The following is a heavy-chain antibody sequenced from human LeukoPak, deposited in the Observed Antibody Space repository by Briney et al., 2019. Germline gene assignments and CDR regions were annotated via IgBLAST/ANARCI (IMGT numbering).Heavy chain of an antibody. CDR3: ARLNKPGWFDP. J-gene: IGHJ5*02. V-gene: IGHV4-61*02. CDR1: GGSINRGTHY. D-gene: IGHD1-14*01. CDR2: VYTTGNT. Sequence: SETLSLTCSVSGGSINRGTHYWSWIRQPAGKGLEWIGRVYTTGNTNYNPSLWSRVTISVDTSKNQFSLRLSSVTAADTAVYYCARLNKPGWFDPWGQGTLVTVSS.